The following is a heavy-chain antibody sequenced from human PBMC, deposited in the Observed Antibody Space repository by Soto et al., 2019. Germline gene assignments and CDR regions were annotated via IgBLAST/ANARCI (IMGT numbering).Heavy chain of an antibody. CDR2: VNHSGST. CDR3: ARGASMIVEVKSDAPDKSYFDS. V-gene: IGHV4-34*01. CDR1: GGSFSGHY. J-gene: IGHJ4*02. Sequence: SETLSLTCAVYGGSFSGHYWSWIRQPPGKELEWIGEVNHSGSTNSNPSLKSRVTISADTSKNQFSLKLSSVTAADTALYYCARGASMIVEVKSDAPDKSYFDSCGQGTMVTVYS. D-gene: IGHD2-2*01.